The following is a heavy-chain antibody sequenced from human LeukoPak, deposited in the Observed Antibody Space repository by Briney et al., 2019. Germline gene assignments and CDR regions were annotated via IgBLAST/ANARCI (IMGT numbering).Heavy chain of an antibody. CDR3: ARGGITIFGVAIPNFDY. J-gene: IGHJ4*02. CDR2: INWSGGST. V-gene: IGHV3-20*04. CDR1: RFTFSSYS. Sequence: GGSLRLSCAASRFTFSSYSMNWVRQAPGKGLEWVSGINWSGGSTSYADSVKGRFTISRDNAKNSLYLQMNSLRAEDTALYYCARGGITIFGVAIPNFDYWGQGTLVTVSS. D-gene: IGHD3-3*01.